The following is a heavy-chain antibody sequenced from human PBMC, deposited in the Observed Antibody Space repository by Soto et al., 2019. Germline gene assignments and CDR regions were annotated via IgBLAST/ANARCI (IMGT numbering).Heavy chain of an antibody. D-gene: IGHD1-7*01. V-gene: IGHV4-59*01. J-gene: IGHJ4*02. CDR1: GGSISSYY. CDR3: ARTSETTVDY. CDR2: IYYSGST. Sequence: PSETLSLTCTVSGGSISSYYWSWIRQPPGKGLEWIGYIYYSGSTNYNPSLKSRVTISVDTSKNQFSLKLSSVTAADTAVYYCARTSETTVDYWGQGTLVTSPQ.